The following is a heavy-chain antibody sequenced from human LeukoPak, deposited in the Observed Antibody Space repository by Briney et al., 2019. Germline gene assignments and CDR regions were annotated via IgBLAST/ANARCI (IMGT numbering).Heavy chain of an antibody. CDR2: ISSSGSYI. Sequence: GGSLRLSCAASGFTFSSYSMNWVRQAPGKGLEWVSSISSSGSYIYYADSVKGRFTISRDNAKNSLYLQMNSLRAEDTAVYYCARDPRAYSGGFFDYWGQETLVTVSS. D-gene: IGHD1-26*01. CDR3: ARDPRAYSGGFFDY. J-gene: IGHJ4*02. V-gene: IGHV3-21*01. CDR1: GFTFSSYS.